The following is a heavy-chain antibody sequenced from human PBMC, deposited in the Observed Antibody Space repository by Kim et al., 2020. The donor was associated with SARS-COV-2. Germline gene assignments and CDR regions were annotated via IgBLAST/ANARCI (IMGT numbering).Heavy chain of an antibody. Sequence: GGSLRLSCAASGFTFSNYGVSWVRQAPGKGLEWVSAISFGGVTDYADSGRGRFTTSRDNPKSTVYLQMNSLRAEDTAVYYCAGICGATSCSDDYWGQGTLVTVSS. J-gene: IGHJ4*02. CDR2: ISFGGVT. CDR3: AGICGATSCSDDY. D-gene: IGHD2-2*01. CDR1: GFTFSNYG. V-gene: IGHV3-23*01.